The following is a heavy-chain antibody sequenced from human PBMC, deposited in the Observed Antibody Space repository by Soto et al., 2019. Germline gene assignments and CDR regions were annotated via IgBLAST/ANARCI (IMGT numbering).Heavy chain of an antibody. D-gene: IGHD2-2*01. CDR3: ARGVVVVPAAIDYYYGMDV. V-gene: IGHV3-30-3*01. CDR2: ISYDGSNK. Sequence: GSLRLSCAASGFTSSSYAMHWVRQAPGKGLEWVAVISYDGSNKYYTDSVKGRFTISRDNSKNTLYLQMNSLRAEDTAVYYCARGVVVVPAAIDYYYGMDVWGQGTTVTVSS. J-gene: IGHJ6*02. CDR1: GFTSSSYA.